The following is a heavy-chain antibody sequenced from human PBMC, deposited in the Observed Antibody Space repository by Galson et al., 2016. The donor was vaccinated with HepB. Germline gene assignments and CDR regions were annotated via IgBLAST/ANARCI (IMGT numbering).Heavy chain of an antibody. CDR3: ARASSRYSKTYLFDY. D-gene: IGHD6-13*01. CDR1: GYTFNSYD. V-gene: IGHV1-18*01. CDR2: ISVYNGNT. Sequence: SVKVSCKASGYTFNSYDISWVRQAPGQGLEWVGWISVYNGNTNFAQKFQGRVTMTTDTSTNTAYMELRSLRSDDTAVYYCARASSRYSKTYLFDYWGQGTLVTVSS. J-gene: IGHJ4*02.